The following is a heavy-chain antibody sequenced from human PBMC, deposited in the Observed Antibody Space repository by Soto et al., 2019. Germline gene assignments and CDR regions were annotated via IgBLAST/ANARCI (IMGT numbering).Heavy chain of an antibody. D-gene: IGHD1-26*01. CDR1: GYSFTIYC. V-gene: IGHV5-10-1*01. J-gene: IGHJ5*02. CDR3: ARQGVEVGATPPNWFDP. CDR2: IDPSDSYT. Sequence: PGESLKISCKGPGYSFTIYCISWVRQMPWKGLEWMGRIDPSDSYTNYSPSFQGHVTISADKSISTAYLQWSSLKASDTAMYYCARQGVEVGATPPNWFDPWGQGTLVTVS.